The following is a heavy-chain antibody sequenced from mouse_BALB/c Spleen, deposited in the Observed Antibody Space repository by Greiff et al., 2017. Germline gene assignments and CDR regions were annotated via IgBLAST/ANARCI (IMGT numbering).Heavy chain of an antibody. V-gene: IGHV1-14*01. CDR3: ARRTGTRAMDY. CDR2: INPYNDGT. CDR1: GYTFTSYV. D-gene: IGHD4-1*01. J-gene: IGHJ4*01. Sequence: VHVKQSGDDLVKPGASVKMSCKASGYTFTSYVMHWVKQKPGQGLEWIGYINPYNDGTKYNEKFKGKATLTSDKSSSTAYMELSSLTSEDSAVYYCARRTGTRAMDYWGQGTSVTVSS.